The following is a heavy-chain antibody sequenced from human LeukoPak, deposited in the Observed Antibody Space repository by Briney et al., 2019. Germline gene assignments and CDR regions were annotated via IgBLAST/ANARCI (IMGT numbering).Heavy chain of an antibody. CDR3: ASIAGDSSSWYRAYCFDY. J-gene: IGHJ4*02. CDR2: INHSGST. CDR1: GGSFSGYY. V-gene: IGHV4-34*01. Sequence: SETLSLTCAVYGGSFSGYYWSWIRQPPGKGLEWIGEINHSGSTNYNPSLKSRVTISVDTSKNQFSLKLSSVTAADTAVYYCASIAGDSSSWYRAYCFDYWGQGTLVTVSS. D-gene: IGHD6-13*01.